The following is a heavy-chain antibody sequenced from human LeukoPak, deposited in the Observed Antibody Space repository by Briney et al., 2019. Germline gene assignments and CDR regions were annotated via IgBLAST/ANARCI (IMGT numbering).Heavy chain of an antibody. CDR1: GYTFSNDD. CDR3: ATPVMSLGMGNAFDI. Sequence: ASVRVSCKASGYTFSNDDINWVRQATGQGREWMGWMNPNNGNTGYAQKFRGRVSMTRNISISTAYMELSSLRSADTAVYYSATPVMSLGMGNAFDIWGQGTMVTVSS. D-gene: IGHD3-3*01. J-gene: IGHJ3*02. V-gene: IGHV1-8*02. CDR2: MNPNNGNT.